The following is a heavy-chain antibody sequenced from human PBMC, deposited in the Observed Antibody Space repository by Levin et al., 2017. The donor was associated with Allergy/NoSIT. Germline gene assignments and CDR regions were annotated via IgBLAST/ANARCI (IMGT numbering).Heavy chain of an antibody. CDR2: ISYDGSNK. CDR3: ARDKSRLVDY. V-gene: IGHV3-30*04. J-gene: IGHJ4*02. D-gene: IGHD6-19*01. Sequence: LSLTCAASGFTFSSYAMHWVRQAPGKGLEWVAVISYDGSNKYYADSVKGRFTISRDNSKNTLYLQMNSLRAEDTAVYYCARDKSRLVDYWGQGTLVTVSS. CDR1: GFTFSSYA.